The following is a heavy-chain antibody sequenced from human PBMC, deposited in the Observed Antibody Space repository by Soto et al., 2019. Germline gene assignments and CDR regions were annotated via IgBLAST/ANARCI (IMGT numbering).Heavy chain of an antibody. CDR1: GYTFTNYG. CDR3: TRGWREY. J-gene: IGHJ4*02. V-gene: IGHV1-18*04. CDR2: ISAYNGNT. Sequence: QVQLVQYGAEVKMPGASVRVSCKGYGYTFTNYGISWVRQDPGQGLEWLGWISAYNGNTNYAQKFQGRVTMTTDTSTRTAYMDLRSLGSEDTAMYYCTRGWREYWGQGTLVTVSS. D-gene: IGHD3-3*01.